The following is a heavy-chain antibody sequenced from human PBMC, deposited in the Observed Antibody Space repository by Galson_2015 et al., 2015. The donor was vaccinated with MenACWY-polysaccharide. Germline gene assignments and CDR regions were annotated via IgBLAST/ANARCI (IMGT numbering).Heavy chain of an antibody. Sequence: SLRLSCAASGFNFSIYVMTWVCQAPGKGLEWVSAISSGSDTAYYTDSVKGRFTISRDNSKDTVHLQMDSLRADDTAVYYCVKGGWADNWGQGTLVTVSS. V-gene: IGHV3-23*01. J-gene: IGHJ4*02. D-gene: IGHD1-26*01. CDR3: VKGGWADN. CDR2: ISSGSDTA. CDR1: GFNFSIYV.